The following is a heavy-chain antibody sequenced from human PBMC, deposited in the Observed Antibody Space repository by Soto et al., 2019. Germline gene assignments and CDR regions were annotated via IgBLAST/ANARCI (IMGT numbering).Heavy chain of an antibody. J-gene: IGHJ6*02. V-gene: IGHV3-30*18. CDR2: ISYDGSNK. D-gene: IGHD3-9*01. Sequence: PGGSLRLSCGASGFSFGSYGMHWVRQAPGEGLEWVAYISYDGSNKYYADSVKGRITISRDNSKNTLYLQMNSLRAEDTAVYYCAKEVRYISTGSDYYGMDVWGQGTTVTVSS. CDR1: GFSFGSYG. CDR3: AKEVRYISTGSDYYGMDV.